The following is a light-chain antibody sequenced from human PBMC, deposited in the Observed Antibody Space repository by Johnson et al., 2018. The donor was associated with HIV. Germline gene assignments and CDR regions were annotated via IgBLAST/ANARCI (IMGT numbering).Light chain of an antibody. CDR3: GTWDSSVSAYV. CDR2: DNT. J-gene: IGLJ1*01. V-gene: IGLV1-51*01. CDR1: NSNIGNNY. Sequence: QSVLTQPPSVSAAPGQKVTISCSGNNSNIGNNYVSWYQHLPGTAPKLLIYDNTKRPSGIPDRFSGSKSDTSATLAITGLQTGDEADYYCGTWDSSVSAYVFGTGT.